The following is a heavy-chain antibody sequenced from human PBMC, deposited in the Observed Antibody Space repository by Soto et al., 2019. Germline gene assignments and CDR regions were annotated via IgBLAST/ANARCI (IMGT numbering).Heavy chain of an antibody. CDR3: ANPRSSLKWPPFDP. CDR1: GFTFSSYG. Sequence: QVKLVESGGGVVQPGRSLRLSCAASGFTFSSYGMHWVRQAPGKGLEWVAVISPDGSNKDYADSVKGRFTISRDNSKNTLLPPMNSLRVEGSALYYCANPRSSLKWPPFDPWGHGNLVTVSS. CDR2: ISPDGSNK. J-gene: IGHJ5*02. V-gene: IGHV3-30*18. D-gene: IGHD3-3*01.